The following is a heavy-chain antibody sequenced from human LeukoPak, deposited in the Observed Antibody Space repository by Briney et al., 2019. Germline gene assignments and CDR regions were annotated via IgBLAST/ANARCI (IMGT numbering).Heavy chain of an antibody. CDR2: ISYDGSNK. J-gene: IGHJ6*02. D-gene: IGHD6-13*01. Sequence: GGSLRLSCAASGFTFSSYAMHWVRQAPGKGLEWVAVISYDGSNKYYADSVKGRFTVSRDNSKNTLYLQMNSLRAEDTAVYYCARSGVLKQQLPLPDYYGMDVWGQGTTVTVSS. CDR3: ARSGVLKQQLPLPDYYGMDV. CDR1: GFTFSSYA. V-gene: IGHV3-30-3*01.